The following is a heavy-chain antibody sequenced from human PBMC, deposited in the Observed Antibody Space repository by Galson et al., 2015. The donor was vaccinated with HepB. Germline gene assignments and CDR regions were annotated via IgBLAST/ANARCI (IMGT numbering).Heavy chain of an antibody. Sequence: SLRLSCAASGFTFSNAWMSWVRQAPGKGLEWVGRIKSKTDGGTTDSAAPVKGRFTISRDDSKNTLYLQMNSLKTEDTAVYYCTTVFKSGSYVYWGQGTLVTVSS. D-gene: IGHD3-10*01. CDR1: GFTFSNAW. CDR3: TTVFKSGSYVY. V-gene: IGHV3-15*01. J-gene: IGHJ4*02. CDR2: IKSKTDGGTT.